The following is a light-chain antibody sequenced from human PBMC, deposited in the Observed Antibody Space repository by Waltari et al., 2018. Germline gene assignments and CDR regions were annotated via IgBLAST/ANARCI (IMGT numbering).Light chain of an antibody. V-gene: IGLV2-14*03. CDR2: DVN. J-gene: IGLJ3*02. Sequence: QSALTQPASVSGSPGQSITISCTGTSSDVGVYNYVSWYQQHPGKAPQLMIYDVNSRPSGVSNRFSGSKSGNTASLTISGVQAEDEADYYCCSFTSSSTWVFGGGTKVTVL. CDR1: SSDVGVYNY. CDR3: CSFTSSSTWV.